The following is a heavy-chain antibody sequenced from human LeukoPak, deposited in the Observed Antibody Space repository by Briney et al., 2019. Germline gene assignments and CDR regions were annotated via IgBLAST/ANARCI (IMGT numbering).Heavy chain of an antibody. V-gene: IGHV1-2*02. CDR3: ARAGDSGNLA. D-gene: IGHD1-26*01. CDR1: GYTFTGCY. CDR2: INPNSGGT. Sequence: ASLKVSCTASGYTFTGCYMHWVRQAPGQGLEWMGWINPNSGGTNYAQDFHGRVTMTRDTSISTAYMELRRLRSDDTAVYYCARAGDSGNLAWGQGTLVTVSS. J-gene: IGHJ5*02.